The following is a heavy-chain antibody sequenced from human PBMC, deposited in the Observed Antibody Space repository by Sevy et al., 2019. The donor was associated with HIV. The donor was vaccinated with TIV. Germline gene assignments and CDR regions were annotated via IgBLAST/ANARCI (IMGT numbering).Heavy chain of an antibody. J-gene: IGHJ4*02. D-gene: IGHD3-22*01. CDR1: GITFSNYA. Sequence: GFLRLSCAATGITFSNYAMPWVRPAPGKGVGWVGIIWSGGAYQYHGDSVKGRFTISRDNSMNTLYLQMNNVRVEDTAVYYCARGGYYYDNAAYYALDSWGQGTLVTVSS. CDR3: ARGGYYYDNAAYYALDS. CDR2: IWSGGAYQ. V-gene: IGHV3-33*01.